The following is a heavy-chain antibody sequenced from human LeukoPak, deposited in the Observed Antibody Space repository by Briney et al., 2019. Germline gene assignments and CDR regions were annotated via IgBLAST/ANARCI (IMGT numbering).Heavy chain of an antibody. V-gene: IGHV3-23*01. CDR1: GFTFSSYG. D-gene: IGHD3-22*01. Sequence: PGGSLRLSCAASGFTFSSYGMSWVRQAPGEGLEWVSAISGSGGSTYYADSVKGRFTISRDNATNSLNLQMNSPGAEDTAVYYCARADSSGYYLVGGFDIWGQGTMVTVSS. CDR2: ISGSGGST. CDR3: ARADSSGYYLVGGFDI. J-gene: IGHJ3*02.